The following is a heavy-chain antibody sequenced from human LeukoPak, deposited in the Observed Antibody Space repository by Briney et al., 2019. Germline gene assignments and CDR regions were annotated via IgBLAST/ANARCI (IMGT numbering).Heavy chain of an antibody. CDR2: ISAYNGNT. CDR1: GYTFATSG. CDR3: ARTVGSNYRWFDP. D-gene: IGHD1-26*01. Sequence: ASVKVSCKASGYTFATSGISWVRQAPGQGLEWMGWISAYNGNTNYAQKFQGRVTMTTDTSTSTAYMELRSLRSDDTAVYYCARTVGSNYRWFDPWGQGTLVTVSS. J-gene: IGHJ5*02. V-gene: IGHV1-18*01.